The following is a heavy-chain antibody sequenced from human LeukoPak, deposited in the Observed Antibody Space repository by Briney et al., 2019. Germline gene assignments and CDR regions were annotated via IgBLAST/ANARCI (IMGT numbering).Heavy chain of an antibody. Sequence: GGSLRLSCAASGFTFSNAWVSWVRQGPGKGLEWVSYISNNGYTIYYADSVKGRFTISRDNAKNSLYLQMNSLRAEDTAVYYCAREEGGDSSGWALDYWGQGTLVTVSS. CDR3: AREEGGDSSGWALDY. CDR1: GFTFSNAW. D-gene: IGHD6-19*01. V-gene: IGHV3-11*04. CDR2: ISNNGYTI. J-gene: IGHJ4*02.